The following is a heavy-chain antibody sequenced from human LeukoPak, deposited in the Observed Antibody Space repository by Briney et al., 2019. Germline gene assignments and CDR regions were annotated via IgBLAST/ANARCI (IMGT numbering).Heavy chain of an antibody. CDR2: ISGSGGST. V-gene: IGHV3-23*01. CDR3: AREGGSSGSCGYFDY. D-gene: IGHD3-22*01. J-gene: IGHJ4*02. CDR1: GFTFSSYA. Sequence: GGSLRLSCAASGFTFSSYAMSWVRQAPGKGLEWVSAISGSGGSTYYADSVKGRFTISRDNSKNTLYLQMDSLRVEDTAVYYCAREGGSSGSCGYFDYWGQGTLVTVSS.